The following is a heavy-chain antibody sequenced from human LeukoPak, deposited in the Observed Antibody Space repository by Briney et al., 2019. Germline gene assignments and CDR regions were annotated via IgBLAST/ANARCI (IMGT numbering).Heavy chain of an antibody. CDR2: ISSNGGST. Sequence: GGSLRLSCVVSGFTFSSYAMHWVRQAPGKGLEYVSAISSNGGSTYYANSVKGRFTISRDNSKNTLYLQMGSLRVEDMAVYYCAREPQGDSSGYDAFDIWGQGTMVTVSS. CDR3: AREPQGDSSGYDAFDI. D-gene: IGHD3-22*01. V-gene: IGHV3-64*01. CDR1: GFTFSSYA. J-gene: IGHJ3*02.